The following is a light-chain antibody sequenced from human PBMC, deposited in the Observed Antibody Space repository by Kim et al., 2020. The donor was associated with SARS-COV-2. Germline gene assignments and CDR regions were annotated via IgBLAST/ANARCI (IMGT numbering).Light chain of an antibody. CDR1: QNVRSN. CDR3: QQYNDWPPWT. CDR2: GAS. V-gene: IGKV3-15*01. Sequence: SPGERATLSCRASQNVRSNLAWYQQKPGQAPRLVIYGASTRATGIPARFSGSGSGTEFTLTISSLQPEDFAVYYCQQYNDWPPWTFGQGTKVDIK. J-gene: IGKJ1*01.